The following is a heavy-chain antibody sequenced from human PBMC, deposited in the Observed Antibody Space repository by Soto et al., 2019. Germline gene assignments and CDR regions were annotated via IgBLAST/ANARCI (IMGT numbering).Heavy chain of an antibody. CDR3: ARGGFRQWLLDY. CDR2: INFDGTTT. CDR1: GFTFNSYW. J-gene: IGHJ4*02. V-gene: IGHV3-74*01. Sequence: EVQLVESGGGLVQPGGSLRLSCAASGFTFNSYWIHWVRQAPGKGLVWVSRINFDGTTTNYADSVKGRFSISRYNAKNTLYRQMNSLRDEDTAVYYCARGGFRQWLLDYWGQGSLVTVSS. D-gene: IGHD5-12*01.